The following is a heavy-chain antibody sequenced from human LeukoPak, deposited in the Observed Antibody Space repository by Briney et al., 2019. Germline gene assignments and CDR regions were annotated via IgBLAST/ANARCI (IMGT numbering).Heavy chain of an antibody. CDR3: AKETRYCSSTSCGRNWFDP. V-gene: IGHV3-23*01. D-gene: IGHD2-2*01. CDR2: ISGSGGST. Sequence: GRSLRLSCAASGFTFNNYGMHWVRQAPGEGLEWVSAISGSGGSTYYADSVKGRFTISRDNSKNTLYLQMNSLRAEDTAVYYCAKETRYCSSTSCGRNWFDPWGQGTLVTVSS. CDR1: GFTFNNYG. J-gene: IGHJ5*02.